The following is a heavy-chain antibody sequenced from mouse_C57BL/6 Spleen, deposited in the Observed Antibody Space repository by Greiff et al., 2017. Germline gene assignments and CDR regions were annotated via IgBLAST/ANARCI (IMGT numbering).Heavy chain of an antibody. D-gene: IGHD4-1*01. J-gene: IGHJ4*01. V-gene: IGHV1-26*01. CDR1: GYTFTDYY. Sequence: VQLQQSGPELVKPGASVKISCKASGYTFTDYYMNWVKQSPGKSLEWIGDINPNNGGTSYNQKFKGKATLTVDKSSSTAYMELRSLTSEDSAVYYCARWDDYDAMDYWGQGTSVTVSS. CDR2: INPNNGGT. CDR3: ARWDDYDAMDY.